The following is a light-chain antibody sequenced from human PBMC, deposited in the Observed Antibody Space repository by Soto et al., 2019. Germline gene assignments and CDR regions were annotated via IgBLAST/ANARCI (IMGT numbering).Light chain of an antibody. Sequence: QSVLTQPHSASGTPGQRVTIACSGSSSNIATNSVSWFQQVPGTAPKLLISGNNQRPSGVPDRFSGSKSGTSASLATSRLQSEDEADYYCAAWDESLNGWVFGGGTKLTVL. CDR1: SSNIATNS. J-gene: IGLJ3*02. CDR3: AAWDESLNGWV. V-gene: IGLV1-44*01. CDR2: GNN.